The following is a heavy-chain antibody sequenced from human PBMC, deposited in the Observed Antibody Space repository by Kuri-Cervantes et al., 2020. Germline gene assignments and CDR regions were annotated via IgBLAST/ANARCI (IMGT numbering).Heavy chain of an antibody. V-gene: IGHV3-21*01. CDR3: ARGTGGRSSWFDP. J-gene: IGHJ5*02. D-gene: IGHD3-16*01. CDR2: ISSSSSYI. Sequence: GESLKISCGASGFTFNRYRLNWVRQAPGKGLEWVSSISSSSSYIYYADSVKGRFTNSRDNAKDSLSLQMNTLSADDTALYCCARGTGGRSSWFDPWGQGTLVTVSS. CDR1: GFTFNRYR.